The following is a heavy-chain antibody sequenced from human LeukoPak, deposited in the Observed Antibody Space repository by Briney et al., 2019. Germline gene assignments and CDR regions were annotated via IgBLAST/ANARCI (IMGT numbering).Heavy chain of an antibody. CDR1: VFTFGDYA. CDR2: IRSKAYGGTT. D-gene: IGHD3-10*01. CDR3: TREIITMVRGALDAFDI. J-gene: IGHJ3*02. V-gene: IGHV3-49*04. Sequence: PGGSLRLSCTASVFTFGDYAMSWVRQAPGKGLEWVGFIRSKAYGGTTEYAASVKGRFTISRDDSKSIAYLQMNSLKTEDTAVYYCTREIITMVRGALDAFDIWGQGTMVTVSS.